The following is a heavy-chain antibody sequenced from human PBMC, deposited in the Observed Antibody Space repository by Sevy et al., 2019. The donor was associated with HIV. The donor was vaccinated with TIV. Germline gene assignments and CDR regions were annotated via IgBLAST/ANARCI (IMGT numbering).Heavy chain of an antibody. D-gene: IGHD6-13*01. CDR2: ISGSGGST. CDR1: GFTFSSYA. J-gene: IGHJ4*02. CDR3: AKTASRIAAAGRCDCYNY. V-gene: IGHV3-23*01. Sequence: GGSLRLSCAASGFTFSSYAMSWVRQAPGKGLEWVSAISGSGGSTYYADSVKGRFTISRDNSKNTLYLQMNSLRAEDTAVYYCAKTASRIAAAGRCDCYNYWGQGTLVTVSS.